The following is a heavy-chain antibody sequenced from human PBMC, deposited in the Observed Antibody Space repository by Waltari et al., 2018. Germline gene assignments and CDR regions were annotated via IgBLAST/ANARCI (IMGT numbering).Heavy chain of an antibody. CDR1: GGSISDYY. D-gene: IGHD2-2*01. CDR3: ARRGWVVPSSMGAFDI. Sequence: QVQLKESGPGLVKPSETLSLTCTVSGGSISDYYWNWLRQPPGKGLAWIGYIYNTGRTNYNPSLKIRVTISLDTAKNQFSRKLTSVTAADTAVYYCARRGWVVPSSMGAFDIWGQGTLVTVST. CDR2: IYNTGRT. J-gene: IGHJ3*02. V-gene: IGHV4-59*01.